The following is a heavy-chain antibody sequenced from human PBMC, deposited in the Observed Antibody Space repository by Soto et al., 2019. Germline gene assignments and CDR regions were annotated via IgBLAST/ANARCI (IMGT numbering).Heavy chain of an antibody. CDR1: GGSISSSNYY. CDR3: ARQRDGNTEPKRTWFDP. CDR2: IDYTGSS. J-gene: IGHJ5*02. V-gene: IGHV4-39*01. Sequence: QLQLQESGPGLVKPSETLSLTCTVSGGSISSSNYYWGWIRQPPGKGLEWIGSIDYTGSSYDNPSLKSRVAIYVDTYKNQCSLKLHSVTAADTAVYYCARQRDGNTEPKRTWFDPWGQGTLVTVSS.